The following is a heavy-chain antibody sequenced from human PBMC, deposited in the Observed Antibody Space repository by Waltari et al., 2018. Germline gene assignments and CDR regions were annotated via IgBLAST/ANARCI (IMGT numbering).Heavy chain of an antibody. V-gene: IGHV4-34*02. CDR1: GGSFGGYY. J-gene: IGHJ5*02. Sequence: QVQLQQWGAGLFKPSETLSVSCAVYGGSFGGYYWSWIRQSPGKGLQCIGEMNPDGTTNYTPSLKSRVIMSLDKSRNQFSLKLTSVTAADTAVYYCARGPKSIMTANRGGWFDPWGQGTLVTVSS. CDR3: ARGPKSIMTANRGGWFDP. D-gene: IGHD2-21*02. CDR2: MNPDGTT.